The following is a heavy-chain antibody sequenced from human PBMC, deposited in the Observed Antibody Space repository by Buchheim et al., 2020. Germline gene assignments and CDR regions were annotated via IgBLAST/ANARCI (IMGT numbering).Heavy chain of an antibody. CDR1: GGSISRGGYY. J-gene: IGHJ4*02. CDR2: TFYSGST. Sequence: QVQLQESGPGLVKPSQTLSLSCVVSGGSISRGGYYWSWIRQHPGKGLEWIGYTFYSGSTSYNPSLKSRVSISEDTSKNQFSLKLNSVTAADTAVYYCARTVSKWDYYLDYWGQG. V-gene: IGHV4-31*11. CDR3: ARTVSKWDYYLDY. D-gene: IGHD1-26*01.